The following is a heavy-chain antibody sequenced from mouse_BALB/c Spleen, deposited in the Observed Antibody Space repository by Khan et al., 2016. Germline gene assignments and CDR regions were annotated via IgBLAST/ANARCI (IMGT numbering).Heavy chain of an antibody. J-gene: IGHJ3*01. D-gene: IGHD2-2*01. CDR2: ISYSGST. CDR1: GYSITSDYA. Sequence: EVQLQESGPGLVKPSQSLSLTCTVTGYSITSDYAWNWIRQFPGNKLEWMGYISYSGSTSYNPSLNSRISITRDTSKNPFFLQLNSVTTEDTATYYCARSYGYRWFAYWGQGTLVTVSA. CDR3: ARSYGYRWFAY. V-gene: IGHV3-2*02.